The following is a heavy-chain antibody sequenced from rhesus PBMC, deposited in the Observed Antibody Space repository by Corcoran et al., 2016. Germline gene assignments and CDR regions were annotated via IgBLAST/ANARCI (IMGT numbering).Heavy chain of an antibody. CDR3: ARVICDEYVDY. J-gene: IGHJ4*01. CDR2: IFGSSGST. Sequence: QLHLQQSGPGLVKPSDTLSLTCAISGDSISSAYWTWIRPPPRAGLEWVGYIFGSSGSTYYKASLKRRVTISKDTSKNQFSLKLRCVRAADTAVYYCARVICDEYVDYWGQGVLVTVSS. V-gene: IGHV4S7*01. D-gene: IGHD2-39*01. CDR1: GDSISSAY.